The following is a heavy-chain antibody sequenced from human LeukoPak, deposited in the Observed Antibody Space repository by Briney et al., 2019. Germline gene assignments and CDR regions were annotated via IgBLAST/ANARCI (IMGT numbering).Heavy chain of an antibody. D-gene: IGHD5-24*01. Sequence: SETLSLTCTVSGGSIATYYWSWIRQSPGKGLEWIAYIYYGGTNYNPSLKSRVTISVDTSKNQFSLNLRSATAADTAVYYCARGDGYNSGYFEYWGQGTLVTVS. CDR1: GGSIATYY. V-gene: IGHV4-59*01. CDR2: IYYGGT. CDR3: ARGDGYNSGYFEY. J-gene: IGHJ4*02.